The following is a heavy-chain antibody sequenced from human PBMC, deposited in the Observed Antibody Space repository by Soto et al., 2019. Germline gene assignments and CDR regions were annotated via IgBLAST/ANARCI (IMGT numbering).Heavy chain of an antibody. Sequence: EVQLLESGGGLVQPGWSLRLSCAASGFTFSRYAMSWVRQAPGKGLEWVSAISGSGGSTYYADSVKGRFTITRANSKNTLYLQMNSLRAEDTAVYYCAKSSTVVTHEYYYYGMDVWGQGTTVTVSS. CDR3: AKSSTVVTHEYYYYGMDV. V-gene: IGHV3-23*01. CDR1: GFTFSRYA. J-gene: IGHJ6*02. D-gene: IGHD2-2*01. CDR2: ISGSGGST.